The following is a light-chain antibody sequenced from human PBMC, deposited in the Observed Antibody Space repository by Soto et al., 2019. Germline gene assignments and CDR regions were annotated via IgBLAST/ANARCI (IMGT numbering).Light chain of an antibody. CDR3: HQYGSSPLT. CDR2: GTS. CDR1: QSVTSSS. V-gene: IGKV3-20*01. Sequence: EIVLTQSPGTLSLSPGERATLSCRASQSVTSSSLAWYQQKPGQAPRLLVYGTSRRATGIPDRFSGSGSGTDFTLTSSRLEPQDFAMYYCHQYGSSPLTFGGGTKVEIK. J-gene: IGKJ4*01.